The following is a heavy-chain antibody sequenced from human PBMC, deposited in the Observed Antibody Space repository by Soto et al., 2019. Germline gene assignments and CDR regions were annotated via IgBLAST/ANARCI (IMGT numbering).Heavy chain of an antibody. V-gene: IGHV3-30-3*01. CDR3: ARGEDIVLMVYAREANFDY. CDR2: ISYDGSNK. D-gene: IGHD2-8*01. CDR1: GFTFSSYA. Sequence: QVQLVESGGGVVQPGRSLRLSCAASGFTFSSYAMHWVRQAPGKGLEWVAVISYDGSNKYYADSVKGRFTISRDNSKNTLYLQMNSLRAEDTAVYYCARGEDIVLMVYAREANFDYWGQGTLVTVSS. J-gene: IGHJ4*02.